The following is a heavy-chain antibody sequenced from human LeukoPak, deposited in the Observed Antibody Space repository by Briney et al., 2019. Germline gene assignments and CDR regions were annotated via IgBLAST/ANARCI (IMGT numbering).Heavy chain of an antibody. Sequence: GESLRLSCAGSGFTFSSYSMNWVRQVAGKGLEWVSYISSNSDTIYYDDSVKGRFTISRDNAKNSLYLQMNSLRAEDTGVYYCARRWGLYGGYFDFWGQGTLVTVSS. CDR3: ARRWGLYGGYFDF. CDR1: GFTFSSYS. V-gene: IGHV3-48*01. J-gene: IGHJ4*02. D-gene: IGHD2-8*01. CDR2: ISSNSDTI.